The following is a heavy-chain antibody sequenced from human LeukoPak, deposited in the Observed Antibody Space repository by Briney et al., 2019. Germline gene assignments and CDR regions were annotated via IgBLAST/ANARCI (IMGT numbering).Heavy chain of an antibody. V-gene: IGHV3-23*01. CDR3: AKKERGSGWPEDAFDI. J-gene: IGHJ3*02. D-gene: IGHD6-19*01. Sequence: GGSLRLSCAASAFTFSSYAMSWVRQAPGKGLEWVSAISGSGGSTYYADSVKGRFTISRDNSKNTLYLQMNSLRAEDTAVYYCAKKERGSGWPEDAFDIWGQGTMVTVSS. CDR2: ISGSGGST. CDR1: AFTFSSYA.